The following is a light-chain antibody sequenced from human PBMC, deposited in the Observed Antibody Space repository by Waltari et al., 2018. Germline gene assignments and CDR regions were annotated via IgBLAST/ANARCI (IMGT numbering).Light chain of an antibody. J-gene: IGKJ4*01. V-gene: IGKV4-1*01. Sequence: DFVLTQSPDSVAVSLGETATINCKSSQSVLSRSTNQNYLAWYQKKLGQPPRLLIYWASTRESGVPDRFSAGGSGTEFTLTINNLQAEDVAVYYCQQYYGAPLTFGGGTKVEIK. CDR2: WAS. CDR3: QQYYGAPLT. CDR1: QSVLSRSTNQNY.